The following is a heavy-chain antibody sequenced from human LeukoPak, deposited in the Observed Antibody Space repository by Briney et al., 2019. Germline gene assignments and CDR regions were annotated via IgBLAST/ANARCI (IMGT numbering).Heavy chain of an antibody. CDR3: TTEYSSSYNWFNP. D-gene: IGHD6-6*01. J-gene: IGHJ5*02. CDR2: IKSKTNGGTT. CDR1: GFTFSNAW. V-gene: IGHV3-15*01. Sequence: GGSLRLSCAASGFTFSNAWMSWVRQVPGKGLEWVGRIKSKTNGGTTDYPAPVKGRFTISRDDSKNTLYLQMNSLKIEDTAVYYCTTEYSSSYNWFNPWGQGTLVTVSS.